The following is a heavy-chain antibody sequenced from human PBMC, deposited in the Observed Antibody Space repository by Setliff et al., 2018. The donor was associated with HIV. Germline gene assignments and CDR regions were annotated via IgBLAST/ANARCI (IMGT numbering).Heavy chain of an antibody. J-gene: IGHJ6*03. V-gene: IGHV1-69*13. D-gene: IGHD3-22*01. CDR3: ARGRNYDSSGYGDYYYMDV. CDR1: GGTFSSYP. CDR2: IIPIFGTT. Sequence: ASVKVSCKAFGGTFSSYPISWVRQAPGQGLEWMGGIIPIFGTTHYAQKFQGRVTVTADESTSTAYMQLSSLRSDDTAVYYCARGRNYDSSGYGDYYYMDVWGKGTAVTVSS.